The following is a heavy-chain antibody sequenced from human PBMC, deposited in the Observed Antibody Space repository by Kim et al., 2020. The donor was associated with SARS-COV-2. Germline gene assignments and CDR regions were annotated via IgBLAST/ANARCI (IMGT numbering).Heavy chain of an antibody. CDR2: ISGSGGST. CDR1: GFTFSSYA. Sequence: GGSLRLSCAASGFTFSSYAMSWVRQAPGKGLEWVSAISGSGGSTYYADSVKGRFTISRDNSKNTLYLQMNSLRAEDTAVYYCAKTMIVVPYFGHFDLWGRGTLVTVSS. J-gene: IGHJ2*01. V-gene: IGHV3-23*01. CDR3: AKTMIVVPYFGHFDL. D-gene: IGHD3-22*01.